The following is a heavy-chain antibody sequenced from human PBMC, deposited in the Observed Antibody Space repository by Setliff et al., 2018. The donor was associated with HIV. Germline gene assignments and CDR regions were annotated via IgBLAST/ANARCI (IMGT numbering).Heavy chain of an antibody. CDR3: ARDVAVASFFNY. D-gene: IGHD6-19*01. CDR2: IKEDGSEQ. CDR1: GFSISDFW. Sequence: LRLSCAASGFSISDFWMSWVRQAPGKGLEWVANIKEDGSEQYYMDYVKGRFTISRDNAKNSLYLQMSSLRAEDTAVYYCARDVAVASFFNYCGQGTLVTVSS. J-gene: IGHJ4*02. V-gene: IGHV3-7*05.